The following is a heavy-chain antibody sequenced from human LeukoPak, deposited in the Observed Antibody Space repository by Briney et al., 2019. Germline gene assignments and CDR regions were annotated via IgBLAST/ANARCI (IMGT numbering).Heavy chain of an antibody. Sequence: PSETLSLTCTVSGGSISSSSYYWGWIRQPPGKGLEWIGSIYYSGSTYYNPSLKSRVTISVDTSKNQFSLKLSSVTAADTAVYYCARHSRYCSGGSCWPFDPWGQGTLVTVSS. CDR3: ARHSRYCSGGSCWPFDP. D-gene: IGHD2-15*01. J-gene: IGHJ5*02. CDR2: IYYSGST. CDR1: GGSISSSSYY. V-gene: IGHV4-39*01.